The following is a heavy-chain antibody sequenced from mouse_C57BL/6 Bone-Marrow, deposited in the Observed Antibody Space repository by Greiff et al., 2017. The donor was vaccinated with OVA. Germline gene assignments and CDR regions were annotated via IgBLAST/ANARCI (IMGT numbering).Heavy chain of an antibody. V-gene: IGHV1-69*01. CDR1: GYTFTSYW. CDR2: IDPSDSYT. CDR3: ARKRRGVQLRPSAIDY. D-gene: IGHD3-2*02. Sequence: QVQLQQSGAELVMPGASVKLSCKASGYTFTSYWMHWVKQRPGQGLEWIGEIDPSDSYTNYNQKFKGKSTLTVDKSSSTAYMQLSSLTSEDSAVYYCARKRRGVQLRPSAIDYWGQGTSVTVSS. J-gene: IGHJ4*01.